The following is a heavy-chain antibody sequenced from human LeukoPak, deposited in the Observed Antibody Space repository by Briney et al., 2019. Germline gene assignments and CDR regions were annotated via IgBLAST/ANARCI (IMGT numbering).Heavy chain of an antibody. CDR2: IGLSGFPT. J-gene: IGHJ4*02. CDR1: GFTFSITA. Sequence: GRSLRLSCSVSGFTFSITAMHWVRQAPGKGLEWVASIGLSGFPTHYPDSLEGRFTVSRDNSKNTMDLEIDSLRAEDTATYYCAKEGEMTSLTHGGQGTVVTVSS. D-gene: IGHD4-17*01. CDR3: AKEGEMTSLTH. V-gene: IGHV3-23*01.